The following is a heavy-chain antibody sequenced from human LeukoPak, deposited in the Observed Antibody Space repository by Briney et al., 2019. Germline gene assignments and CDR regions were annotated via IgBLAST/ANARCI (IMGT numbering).Heavy chain of an antibody. CDR2: VDYSGNT. J-gene: IGHJ4*02. CDR3: ARDMFATTTWDSTFDY. CDR1: DGPMRTYN. Sequence: PSETLSLTCTVSDGPMRTYNWNWIRQPPGKGLEWIAYVDYSGNTDHNPSFESRVTMSIDTSKNLFSLMLTSVTAADTAVYYCARDMFATTTWDSTFDYWGQGILVTVSS. V-gene: IGHV4-59*01. D-gene: IGHD5-24*01.